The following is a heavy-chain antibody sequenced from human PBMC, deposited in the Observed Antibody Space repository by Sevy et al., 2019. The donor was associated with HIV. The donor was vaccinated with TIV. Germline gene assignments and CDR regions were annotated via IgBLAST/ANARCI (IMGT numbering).Heavy chain of an antibody. Sequence: ASVKVSCKASGYTFTSYGISWVRQAPGQGLEWMGWISAYNGNTNHAQKLQGRVTMTTDTSTSTAYMEQRSLRSDDTAVYYCSGDQGRSPLWYYYGMDVWGQGTTVTAS. D-gene: IGHD3-10*01. V-gene: IGHV1-18*01. CDR1: GYTFTSYG. CDR3: SGDQGRSPLWYYYGMDV. CDR2: ISAYNGNT. J-gene: IGHJ6*02.